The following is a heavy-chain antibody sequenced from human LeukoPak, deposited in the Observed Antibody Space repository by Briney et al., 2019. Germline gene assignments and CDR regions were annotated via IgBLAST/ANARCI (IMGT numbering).Heavy chain of an antibody. CDR1: GFTFSNYW. CDR2: IKTDGTSP. D-gene: IGHD3-3*01. Sequence: GGSLRLSCAASGFTFSNYWMHWVRQAPGEGLVWVSRIKTDGTSPSYVDSVKGRFTNSRDNAKNTLYLQMNSLRAEDTAVYYCARGGDFWSGYHDYWGQGTLVTVSS. J-gene: IGHJ4*02. CDR3: ARGGDFWSGYHDY. V-gene: IGHV3-74*01.